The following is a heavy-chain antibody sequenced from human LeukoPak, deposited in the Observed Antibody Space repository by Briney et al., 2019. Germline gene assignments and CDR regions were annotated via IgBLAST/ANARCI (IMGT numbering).Heavy chain of an antibody. CDR1: GYTFTNYY. Sequence: GASVKVSCKTSGYTFTNYYIHWVRQAPGQGLECMGIINPNGGATSYTQKFQGRVTMTRDTSTSTVYMELSSLRSEDTAVCYCARVMVAWFGDKAFDYWGQGTLVTVSS. CDR3: ARVMVAWFGDKAFDY. D-gene: IGHD3-10*01. CDR2: INPNGGAT. J-gene: IGHJ4*02. V-gene: IGHV1-46*01.